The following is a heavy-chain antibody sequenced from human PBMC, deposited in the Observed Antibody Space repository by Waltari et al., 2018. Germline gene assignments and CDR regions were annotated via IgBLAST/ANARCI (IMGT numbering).Heavy chain of an antibody. CDR2: IWYDGSRP. CDR1: GFSFSGHG. D-gene: IGHD1-1*01. Sequence: VQLVESGGGLVQPGDSLRLSCAACGFSFSGHGLHWVRQAPDKGLEWVAVIWYDGSRPNYVDSGKGRFTVSRDNSRNMLYLEMNSLRAEDTAVYYCARYLGDLNGFDMWGQGTVVVVSP. CDR3: ARYLGDLNGFDM. V-gene: IGHV3-33*08. J-gene: IGHJ3*02.